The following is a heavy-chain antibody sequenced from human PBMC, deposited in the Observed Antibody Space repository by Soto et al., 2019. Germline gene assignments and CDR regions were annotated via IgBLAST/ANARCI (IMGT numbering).Heavy chain of an antibody. Sequence: QVQLVQSGAEVKKPGASVKVSCKASGYTFTSYGISWVRQAPGQGLEWMGWISAYNGNTNYAQKLQGRVTMTTDTSTSTAYMELRSLRSDDTAVYYCARDIRPYYDYYYDGMDVWGQGTTVTVSS. CDR1: GYTFTSYG. CDR3: ARDIRPYYDYYYDGMDV. D-gene: IGHD3-22*01. J-gene: IGHJ6*02. V-gene: IGHV1-18*01. CDR2: ISAYNGNT.